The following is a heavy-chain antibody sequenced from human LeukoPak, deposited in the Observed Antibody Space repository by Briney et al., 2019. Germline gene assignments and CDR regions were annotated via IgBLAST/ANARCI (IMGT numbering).Heavy chain of an antibody. Sequence: GASVRVSCKASGATFSSYAISWVRQAPGQGLEWMGGIIPIFGTANYAQKFQGRVTITTDESTSTAYMELSSLRSEDTAVYYCVGQYYYDSSGYGADYWGQGTLVTVSS. CDR1: GATFSSYA. CDR2: IIPIFGTA. J-gene: IGHJ4*02. V-gene: IGHV1-69*05. D-gene: IGHD3-22*01. CDR3: VGQYYYDSSGYGADY.